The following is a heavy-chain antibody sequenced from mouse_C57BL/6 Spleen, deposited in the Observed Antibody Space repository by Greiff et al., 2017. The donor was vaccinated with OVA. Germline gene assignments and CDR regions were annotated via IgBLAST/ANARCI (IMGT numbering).Heavy chain of an antibody. CDR3: AKGVGDYGFFAY. J-gene: IGHJ3*01. CDR2: IDPSDSET. CDR1: GYTFTSYW. D-gene: IGHD1-1*01. V-gene: IGHV1-52*01. Sequence: QVQLQQPGAELVRPGSSVKLSCKASGYTFTSYWMHWVKQRPIQGLEWIGNIDPSDSETHYNQKFKDKATLTVDKSSSTAYMQLSSLTSEDSAVYYCAKGVGDYGFFAYWGQGTLVTVSA.